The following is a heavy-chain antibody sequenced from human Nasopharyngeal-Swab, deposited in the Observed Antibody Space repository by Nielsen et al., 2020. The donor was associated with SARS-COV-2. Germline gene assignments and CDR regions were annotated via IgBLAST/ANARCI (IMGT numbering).Heavy chain of an antibody. CDR3: ARRGSPRIVDSLDI. D-gene: IGHD2-15*01. CDR2: INPHSGVT. CDR1: GYTFTGYY. V-gene: IGHV1-2*02. J-gene: IGHJ3*02. Sequence: ASVKVSCKPSGYTFTGYYIHWVRQAPGQGLEWMGWINPHSGVTNYEQKFQGRVTMTRDTSISTGYMELRRLRPDDTGVYYCARRGSPRIVDSLDIWGQGTMVTVSS.